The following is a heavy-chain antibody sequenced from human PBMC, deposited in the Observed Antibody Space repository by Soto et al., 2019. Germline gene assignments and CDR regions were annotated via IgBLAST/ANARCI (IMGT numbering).Heavy chain of an antibody. CDR2: IDPSDSYT. CDR3: ARHGEGGVNYYYYYGMDV. J-gene: IGHJ6*02. V-gene: IGHV5-10-1*01. D-gene: IGHD3-16*01. CDR1: GYSFTSYW. Sequence: PGESLKISCKGSGYSFTSYWISWVRQMPGKGLEWMGRIDPSDSYTNYSPSFQGHVTISADKSISTAYLQWSSLKASDTAMYYCARHGEGGVNYYYYYGMDVWGQGTTVTVSS.